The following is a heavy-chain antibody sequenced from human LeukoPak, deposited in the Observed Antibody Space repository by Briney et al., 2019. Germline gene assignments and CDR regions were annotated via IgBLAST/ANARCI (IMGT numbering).Heavy chain of an antibody. CDR3: ARIRLGRAFDI. Sequence: GGSLRLSCAASGFTFSSYWMSWVRQAPGKGLEWVANIKQDGSEKCYVDSVKGRFTISRDNAKNSLYLQMNSLRAEDTAVYYCARIRLGRAFDIWGQGTMVTVSS. D-gene: IGHD1-26*01. V-gene: IGHV3-7*01. J-gene: IGHJ3*02. CDR1: GFTFSSYW. CDR2: IKQDGSEK.